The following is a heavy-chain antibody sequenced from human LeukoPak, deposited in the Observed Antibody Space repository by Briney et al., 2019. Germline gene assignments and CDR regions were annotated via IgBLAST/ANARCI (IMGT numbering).Heavy chain of an antibody. CDR2: IHDSGST. Sequence: PSQTLSLTCSVSGGSVSSDSYFRTWIRQPPGKGLEYIGYIHDSGSTDNNPSLKSRVTISVDTSKNQFSLKLRSVTAADTAVYYCARGILKCSGGNCYYYGMDVWGKGTTVTVSS. CDR3: ARGILKCSGGNCYYYGMDV. V-gene: IGHV4-61*01. D-gene: IGHD2-15*01. J-gene: IGHJ6*04. CDR1: GGSVSSDSYF.